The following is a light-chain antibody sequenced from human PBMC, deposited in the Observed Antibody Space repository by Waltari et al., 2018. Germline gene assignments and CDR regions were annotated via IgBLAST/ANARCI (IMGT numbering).Light chain of an antibody. J-gene: IGLJ1*01. CDR1: SNDVGNYTL. V-gene: IGLV2-23*02. CDR2: EVT. Sequence: QSALTQPASVSGSPGESITISCPGTSNDVGNYTLVSWYQQHPDKAPKLIIFEVTKRPSRVSNRFSGSKSGNTASLTISGLQAEDEADYYCCSYAGTTSIYVFGSGTKVTVL. CDR3: CSYAGTTSIYV.